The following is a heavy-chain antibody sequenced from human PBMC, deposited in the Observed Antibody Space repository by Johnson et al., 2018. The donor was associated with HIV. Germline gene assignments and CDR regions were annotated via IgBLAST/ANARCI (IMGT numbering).Heavy chain of an antibody. Sequence: QVQLVESGGGLVKPGGSLRLSCAASGFTFSDYYMSWIRQAPGKGLEWVSYISSSGSTIYYADSVKGRFTISSDNAKNSLYLQMNSRRAEDTAVYYCARAAYSGRHHYAFDIWGQGQMVTVSS. V-gene: IGHV3-11*04. D-gene: IGHD1-26*01. CDR3: ARAAYSGRHHYAFDI. J-gene: IGHJ3*02. CDR1: GFTFSDYY. CDR2: ISSSGSTI.